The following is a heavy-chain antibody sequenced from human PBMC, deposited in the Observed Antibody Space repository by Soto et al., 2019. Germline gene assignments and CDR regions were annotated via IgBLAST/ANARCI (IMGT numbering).Heavy chain of an antibody. CDR1: GFTFSSYE. Sequence: QTGGSLRLSCSISGFTFSSYEMNWVRQAPGKGLEWVSYISSSGSTIYYADSVKGRFTISRDNAKNSLYLQMNSLRAEDTAVYYCARDEYSGSSNYGMDVWGQGTTVTVSS. J-gene: IGHJ6*02. CDR2: ISSSGSTI. D-gene: IGHD1-26*01. V-gene: IGHV3-48*03. CDR3: ARDEYSGSSNYGMDV.